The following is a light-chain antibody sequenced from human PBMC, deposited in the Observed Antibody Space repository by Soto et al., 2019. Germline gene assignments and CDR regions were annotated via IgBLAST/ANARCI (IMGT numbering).Light chain of an antibody. Sequence: IQLTQSPSSLSASVGDRVTISCRASQGIANFLAWYQQKPGKAPKLLIYGASTLQSGVPSRFSGSGSGTDFTLTINSRQPEDFATYYCQQLKSFPIPFGPGTKVDIK. J-gene: IGKJ3*01. CDR3: QQLKSFPIP. CDR1: QGIANF. CDR2: GAS. V-gene: IGKV1-9*01.